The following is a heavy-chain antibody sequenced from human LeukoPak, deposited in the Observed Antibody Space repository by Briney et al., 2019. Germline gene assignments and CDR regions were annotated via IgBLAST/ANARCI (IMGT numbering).Heavy chain of an antibody. D-gene: IGHD5/OR15-5a*01. Sequence: GGCLRLSCAAAGFTFTNAWMDWVRQAPGKGLEWVGRIKSRPDGGTRDFAAPVKGRFTISRDDSKNTLYLHMNSLKTEDTAVYYCITVYDSVANWGRGTLVTVSS. CDR1: GFTFTNAW. J-gene: IGHJ4*02. CDR2: IKSRPDGGTR. CDR3: ITVYDSVAN. V-gene: IGHV3-15*01.